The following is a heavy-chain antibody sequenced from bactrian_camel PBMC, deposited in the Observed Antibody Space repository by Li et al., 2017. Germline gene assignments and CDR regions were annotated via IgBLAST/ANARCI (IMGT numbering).Heavy chain of an antibody. CDR3: AAVAEGRTVEGGVSLWTLFESGY. CDR1: SGFKV. V-gene: IGHV3S53*01. D-gene: IGHD3*01. CDR2: IDTDGST. J-gene: IGHJ4*01. Sequence: HVQLVESGGGSVQIGGSLTLSCQGASGFKVMVWFRQGPGNKREAVAAIDTDGSTNYIDSVKGRFTVFKGNAGKTLYLQMNSLRPEDTAMYYCAAVAEGRTVEGGVSLWTLFESGYWGQGTQVTVS.